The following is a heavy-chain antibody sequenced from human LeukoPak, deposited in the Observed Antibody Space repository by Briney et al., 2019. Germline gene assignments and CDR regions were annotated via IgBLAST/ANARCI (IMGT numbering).Heavy chain of an antibody. V-gene: IGHV4-30-4*01. J-gene: IGHJ4*02. CDR3: ASDDGSGRIDY. Sequence: PSQTLSLTCTVSGGSISSGDYYWSWIRQPPGKGLEWIGYIYYSGSTYYNPSLKSRVTISVDTSKNQFSLKLSSVTAADTAVYYSASDDGSGRIDYWGQGTLVTVSS. CDR1: GGSISSGDYY. CDR2: IYYSGST. D-gene: IGHD3-10*01.